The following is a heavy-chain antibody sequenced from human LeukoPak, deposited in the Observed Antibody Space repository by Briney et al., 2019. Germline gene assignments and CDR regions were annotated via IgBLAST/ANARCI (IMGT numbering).Heavy chain of an antibody. CDR2: ISYDGSNK. CDR3: ARDRRWLQYSDY. J-gene: IGHJ4*02. V-gene: IGHV3-30*04. Sequence: GGSLRLSCAASGFTFSSYAMHWVRQAPGKGLEWVAVISYDGSNKYYGDSVKGRFTISRDNSKNTLYLEMNSLRPEDTAVYYCARDRRWLQYSDYWGQGTLSPSPQ. D-gene: IGHD5-24*01. CDR1: GFTFSSYA.